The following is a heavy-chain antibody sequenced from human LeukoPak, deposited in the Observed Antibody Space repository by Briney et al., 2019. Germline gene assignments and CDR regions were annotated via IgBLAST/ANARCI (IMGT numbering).Heavy chain of an antibody. J-gene: IGHJ4*02. V-gene: IGHV1-46*01. D-gene: IGHD3-10*01. CDR2: INPSGGST. CDR3: ARFYGSGSPLDY. Sequence: ASVKVSCKASGYTFTSYYMHWVRQAPGQGLEWMGIINPSGGSTSYAQKFQGRVTMTRDMSTSTVYMELSSLRSEDTAAYYCARFYGSGSPLDYWGQGTLVTVSS. CDR1: GYTFTSYY.